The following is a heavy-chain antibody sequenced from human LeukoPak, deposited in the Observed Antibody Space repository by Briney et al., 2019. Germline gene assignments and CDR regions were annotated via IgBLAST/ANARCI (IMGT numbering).Heavy chain of an antibody. CDR2: ISGSGGST. J-gene: IGHJ4*02. D-gene: IGHD3-10*01. CDR1: GFTFSSYA. CDR3: AKVAHYYGSGSYYEYYFDY. V-gene: IGHV3-23*01. Sequence: GGSLRLSCAASGFTFSSYAMSWVRQAPGKGLEWVSAISGSGGSTYYADSVKGRFTISRDNSKNTLYLQMNSLRAEDTAVYYCAKVAHYYGSGSYYEYYFDYWGQGNLVTVSS.